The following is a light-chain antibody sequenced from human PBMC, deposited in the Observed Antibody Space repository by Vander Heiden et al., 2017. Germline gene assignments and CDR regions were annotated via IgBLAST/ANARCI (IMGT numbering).Light chain of an antibody. CDR3: QQSYSMPYT. CDR1: QTINIY. CDR2: AAS. Sequence: DIQMTQFPSSLSASVGDRVTIACRASQTINIYLNWYQQKPGKAPTLLIYAASSLQSEVPSRFSSSGSGTDFSLTISSLQREDFATYYCQQSYSMPYTFGQGTKLEIK. J-gene: IGKJ2*01. V-gene: IGKV1-39*01.